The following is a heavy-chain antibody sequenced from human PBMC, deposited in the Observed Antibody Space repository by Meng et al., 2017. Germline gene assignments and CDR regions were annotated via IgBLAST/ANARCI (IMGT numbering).Heavy chain of an antibody. J-gene: IGHJ4*02. CDR3: AYATTVSN. CDR2: INHSGST. V-gene: IGHV4-34*01. D-gene: IGHD4-11*01. CDR1: GGSFSGYY. Sequence: LQQWGEGLLKPSETLSRTCAVYGGSFSGYYWSWIRQPPGKGLEWIGEINHSGSTNYNPSLKSRVTISVDTSKNQFSLKLSSVTAADTAVYYCAYATTVSNWGQGTLVTVSS.